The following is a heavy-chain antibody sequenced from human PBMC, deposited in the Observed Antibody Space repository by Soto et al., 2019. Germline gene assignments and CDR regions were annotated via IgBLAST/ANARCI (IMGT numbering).Heavy chain of an antibody. Sequence: SETLPLTCTVSGGSISSSSYYWGWIRQPPGKGLEWIGSIYYSGSTYYNPSLKSRVTISVDTSKNQFSLKLSSVTAADTAVYYCARTLIAAAGTGSFDYWGQGTLVTVSS. J-gene: IGHJ4*02. CDR3: ARTLIAAAGTGSFDY. CDR2: IYYSGST. D-gene: IGHD6-13*01. CDR1: GGSISSSSYY. V-gene: IGHV4-39*01.